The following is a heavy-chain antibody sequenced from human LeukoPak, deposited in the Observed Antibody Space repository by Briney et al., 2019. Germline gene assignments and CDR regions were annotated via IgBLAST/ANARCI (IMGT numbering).Heavy chain of an antibody. V-gene: IGHV3-23*01. CDR3: AKRVGIAVAGPGDH. CDR1: GFTFSSYA. CDR2: IIAAGDST. D-gene: IGHD6-19*01. Sequence: GGSLRLSCAASGFTFSSYAMSWVRQAPGKGLEWVSGIIAAGDSTDYADSVKGRFTISRDNSKNTLYLQMNSLRAEDTAVYYCAKRVGIAVAGPGDHWGQGTLVIVSS. J-gene: IGHJ5*02.